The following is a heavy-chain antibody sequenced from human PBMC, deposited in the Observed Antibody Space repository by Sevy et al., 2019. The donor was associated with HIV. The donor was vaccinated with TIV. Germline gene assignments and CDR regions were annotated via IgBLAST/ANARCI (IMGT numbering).Heavy chain of an antibody. D-gene: IGHD3-22*01. Sequence: ASVKVSCRVSGYTLTEFAMHWVRQAPGKGLEWMGTFDPEDDETMYAQMFQGRVTLTEDTSTDTAYMELSSLRSEDTAVYYCATTKDYYERSAYPVDYWGQGTLVTVSS. J-gene: IGHJ4*02. CDR1: GYTLTEFA. V-gene: IGHV1-24*01. CDR3: ATTKDYYERSAYPVDY. CDR2: FDPEDDET.